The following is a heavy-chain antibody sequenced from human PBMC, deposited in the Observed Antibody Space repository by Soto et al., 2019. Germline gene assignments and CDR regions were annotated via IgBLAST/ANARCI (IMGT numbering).Heavy chain of an antibody. CDR2: IRSKAYGGTT. D-gene: IGHD3-22*01. CDR1: GFTFGDYA. J-gene: IGHJ4*02. Sequence: HPGGSLRLSCTASGFTFGDYAMSWVRQAPGKGLEWVGFIRSKAYGGTTEYAASVKGRFTISRDDSKSIAYLQMNSLKTEDTAVYYCTRGNTYYYDSSGLDYWGQGTLVTVSS. V-gene: IGHV3-49*04. CDR3: TRGNTYYYDSSGLDY.